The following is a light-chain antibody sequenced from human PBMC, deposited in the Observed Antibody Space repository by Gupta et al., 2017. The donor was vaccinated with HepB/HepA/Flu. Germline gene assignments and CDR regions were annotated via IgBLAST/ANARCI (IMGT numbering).Light chain of an antibody. CDR2: DSN. V-gene: IGLV1-51*01. Sequence: QSVLTQPPSVSAAPGQKVTTSCSGSNSNIGNNFVSWYQQFPGTAPKLLIYDSNKRPSGIPERFSGSKSGTSATLDIIGLQTGDEADYYCGTWDTTLNAGVFGGGTKLTV. CDR1: NSNIGNNF. J-gene: IGLJ3*02. CDR3: GTWDTTLNAGV.